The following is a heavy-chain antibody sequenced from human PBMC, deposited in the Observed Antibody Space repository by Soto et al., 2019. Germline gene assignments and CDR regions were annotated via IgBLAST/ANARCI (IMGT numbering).Heavy chain of an antibody. D-gene: IGHD3-10*01. Sequence: QVQLVQSGAEVKKPGSSVRVSCKASGDTFTFYSINWVRQAPGLGLEWMGRINPILSMSNYAQRFQGRVTMTADKSTSTDYMSLSSLISDDTAMYYCASSYGSGYRAFDYWGQGALVTVSS. J-gene: IGHJ4*02. V-gene: IGHV1-69*02. CDR1: GDTFTFYS. CDR2: INPILSMS. CDR3: ASSYGSGYRAFDY.